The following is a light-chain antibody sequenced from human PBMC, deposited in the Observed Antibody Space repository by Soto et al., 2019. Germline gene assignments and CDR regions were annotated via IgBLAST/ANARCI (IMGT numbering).Light chain of an antibody. Sequence: DIQMTQSPSNMTGSXSDGVTITFRASQSISSWLAWYQQKPGKAPKLLIYDASSLESGVPSRFSGGGSGTEFTLTISSLQPDDFATYYCQQYNITWTFGQGTKVDI. V-gene: IGKV1-5*01. J-gene: IGKJ1*01. CDR2: DAS. CDR3: QQYNITWT. CDR1: QSISSW.